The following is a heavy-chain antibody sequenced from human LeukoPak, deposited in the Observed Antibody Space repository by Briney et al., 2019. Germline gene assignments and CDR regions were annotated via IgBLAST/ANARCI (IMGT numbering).Heavy chain of an antibody. J-gene: IGHJ4*02. V-gene: IGHV4-39*01. CDR2: IYYGENT. CDR3: ARRDDSSGYHKIFDY. Sequence: SETLSLTCTVSGAPISGGPYSWGWFRQPPGKGLEWIGNIYYGENTYYNPSLKSRVTISIDTSKNQFYLKLSSLTAADTAVYFCARRDDSSGYHKIFDYWGPGTLVTVSS. D-gene: IGHD3-22*01. CDR1: GAPISGGPYS.